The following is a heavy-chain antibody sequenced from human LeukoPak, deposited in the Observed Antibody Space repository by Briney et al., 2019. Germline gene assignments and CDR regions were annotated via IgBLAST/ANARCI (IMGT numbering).Heavy chain of an antibody. CDR3: ARDDCSSISCYHNWFDP. CDR1: GFTFSSYW. CDR2: IKQDGSEK. V-gene: IGHV3-7*01. J-gene: IGHJ5*02. Sequence: GGSLRLSCAASGFTFSSYWMSWVRQAPGKGLEWVANIKQDGSEKYYVDSVKGRFTISRDNAKNSLCLQMNCLRAEDTAVYYCARDDCSSISCYHNWFDPWGQGTLVTVSS. D-gene: IGHD2-2*01.